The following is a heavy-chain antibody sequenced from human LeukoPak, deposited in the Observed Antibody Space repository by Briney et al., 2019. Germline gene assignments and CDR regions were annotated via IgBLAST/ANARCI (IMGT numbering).Heavy chain of an antibody. CDR3: AKDPQYYYDSSGYYPDDY. CDR2: ISSSSSTI. V-gene: IGHV3-48*01. D-gene: IGHD3-22*01. CDR1: GFTFSSYE. J-gene: IGHJ4*02. Sequence: PGGSLRLSCAASGFTFSSYEMNWVRQAPGKGLEWVSYISSSSSTIYYADSVKGRFTISRDNAKNSLYLQMNSLRAEDTAVYYCAKDPQYYYDSSGYYPDDYWGQGTLVTVSS.